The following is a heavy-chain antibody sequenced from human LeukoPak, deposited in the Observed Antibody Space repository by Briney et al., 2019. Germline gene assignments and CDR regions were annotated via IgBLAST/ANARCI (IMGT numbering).Heavy chain of an antibody. D-gene: IGHD1-7*01. CDR3: ARATGTSNWFDP. V-gene: IGHV4-59*01. J-gene: IGHJ5*02. Sequence: SETLSLTCTDSGGSLSSYYWSWIRQPPGKGLEWIGYIYYSGSTNYNPFLKSRVTISVDTSKNQFALKLSSVAAADTAVYYCARATGTSNWFDPWGQGTLVTVSS. CDR2: IYYSGST. CDR1: GGSLSSYY.